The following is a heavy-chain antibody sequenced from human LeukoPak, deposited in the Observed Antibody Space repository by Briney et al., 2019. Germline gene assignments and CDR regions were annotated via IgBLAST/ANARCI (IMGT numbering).Heavy chain of an antibody. CDR1: GYTFTSYD. D-gene: IGHD3-3*01. J-gene: IGHJ6*02. Sequence: ASVKVSCKATGYTFTSYDFNWVRQATGQRPEWMGWMSPNSGDTGYAQKFQDRVTMTRNTSISTAYMELSSLRSDDTAVYYCAREGNPVLRFLEWLLPNNYYYYYGMDVWGQGTTVTVSS. CDR2: MSPNSGDT. V-gene: IGHV1-8*01. CDR3: AREGNPVLRFLEWLLPNNYYYYYGMDV.